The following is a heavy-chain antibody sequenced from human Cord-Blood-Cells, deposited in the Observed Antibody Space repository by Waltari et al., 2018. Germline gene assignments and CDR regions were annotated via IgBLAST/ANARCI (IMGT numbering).Heavy chain of an antibody. CDR1: GGSISSSSYY. CDR3: ARLTRPDYDILTGYWYFDL. J-gene: IGHJ2*01. CDR2: IYYSGST. D-gene: IGHD3-9*01. Sequence: QLQLQESGPGLVKPSETLSLTCTVSGGSISSSSYYWGWIRQPPGKGREWIGSIYYSGSTYYNPSLKSRVTISVDTSKNQFSLKLSSVTAADTAVYYCARLTRPDYDILTGYWYFDLWGRGTLVTVSS. V-gene: IGHV4-39*01.